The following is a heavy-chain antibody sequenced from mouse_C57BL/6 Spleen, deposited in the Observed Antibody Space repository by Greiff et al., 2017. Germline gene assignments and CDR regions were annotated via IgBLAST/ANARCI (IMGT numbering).Heavy chain of an antibody. Sequence: EVQLQESEGGLVQPGRSLKLSCTASGFTFSDYYMAWVRQVPEKGLEWVANINYDGSSTYYLDSLKSRFIISRDNAKNILYLQMSSLKSEDTATYYCARDGGYGMDYWGQGTSVTVSS. V-gene: IGHV5-16*01. CDR3: ARDGGYGMDY. CDR1: GFTFSDYY. J-gene: IGHJ4*01. CDR2: INYDGSST.